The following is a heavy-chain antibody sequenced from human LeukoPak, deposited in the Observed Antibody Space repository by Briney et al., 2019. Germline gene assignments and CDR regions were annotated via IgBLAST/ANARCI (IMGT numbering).Heavy chain of an antibody. Sequence: WGSLRLSCAASGFTFSSYERNWVRQAPGKGLEWVSYISSSGSTIYYAYSVRGRFTISRDNAKTSLYLQMNSLRAEDTAVYYCARVLFPTGPPDYWGQGTLVTVSS. J-gene: IGHJ4*02. V-gene: IGHV3-48*03. D-gene: IGHD3-9*01. CDR1: GFTFSSYE. CDR2: ISSSGSTI. CDR3: ARVLFPTGPPDY.